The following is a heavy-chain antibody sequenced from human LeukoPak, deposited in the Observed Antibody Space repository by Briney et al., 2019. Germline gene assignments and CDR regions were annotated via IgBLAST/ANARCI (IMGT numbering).Heavy chain of an antibody. CDR3: AKDSNSLTIFGVAPIDAFDI. CDR1: GYTFTSYY. V-gene: IGHV1-46*01. D-gene: IGHD3-3*01. J-gene: IGHJ3*02. CDR2: INPSGGST. Sequence: ASVKVSCKASGYTFTSYYMHWVRQAPGQGLEWMGIINPSGGSTSYAQKFQGRVTMTRDTSTSTVYMELSSLRSEDTAVYYCAKDSNSLTIFGVAPIDAFDIWGQGTMVTVSS.